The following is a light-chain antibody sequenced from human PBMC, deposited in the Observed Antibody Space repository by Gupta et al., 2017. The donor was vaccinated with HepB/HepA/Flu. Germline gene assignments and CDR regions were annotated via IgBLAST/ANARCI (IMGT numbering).Light chain of an antibody. J-gene: IGLJ1*01. Sequence: SALTQPPSVSAAPGQSTTISCTGTSSDVVGYNYVSWYQQHPGKAPKLIIYDVRNRPSGVSNRFSGSKSGNTASLTSSGLQAEDEADYDCSAYTSSSTLVFGTGTKVTVL. CDR1: SSDVVGYNY. CDR2: DVR. CDR3: SAYTSSSTLV. V-gene: IGLV2-14*03.